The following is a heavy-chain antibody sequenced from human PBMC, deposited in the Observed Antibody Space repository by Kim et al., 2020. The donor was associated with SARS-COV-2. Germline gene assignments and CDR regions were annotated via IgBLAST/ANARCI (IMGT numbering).Heavy chain of an antibody. Sequence: ASVKVSCKASGYTFTSYGISWVRQAPGQGLEWMGWISAYNGNTNYAQKLQGRVTMTTDTSTSTAYMELRSLRSDDTAVYYCARVLDIISSTRPKGQDYYYYYGMDVWGQGTTVTVSS. D-gene: IGHD2-2*01. J-gene: IGHJ6*02. CDR3: ARVLDIISSTRPKGQDYYYYYGMDV. CDR1: GYTFTSYG. V-gene: IGHV1-18*01. CDR2: ISAYNGNT.